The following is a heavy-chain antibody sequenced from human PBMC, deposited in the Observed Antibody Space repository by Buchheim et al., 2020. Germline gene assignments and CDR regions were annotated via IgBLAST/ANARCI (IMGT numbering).Heavy chain of an antibody. Sequence: QVQLVQSGAEVKKPGASVKVSCKASGYTFTGYYKHWVRQAPGQGLEWMGWINPNSGGPNYAQKFQGRVTMTRDPSIRTAYMELSRLRSDDTAVYYCAEGGGSNIAAAGIIYYYGMDVWGQGTT. CDR3: AEGGGSNIAAAGIIYYYGMDV. CDR2: INPNSGGP. V-gene: IGHV1-2*02. J-gene: IGHJ6*01. D-gene: IGHD6-13*01. CDR1: GYTFTGYY.